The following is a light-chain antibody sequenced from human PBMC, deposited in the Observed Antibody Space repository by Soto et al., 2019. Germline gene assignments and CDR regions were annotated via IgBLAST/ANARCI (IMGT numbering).Light chain of an antibody. V-gene: IGLV3-21*04. J-gene: IGLJ2*01. CDR3: QVWDSSSDRDVV. Sequence: SYELTQPPSESVAPGKTARITCGGNNIGSKSVHWYQQKPGQAPVLVIYYDSDRPSGIPERFSGSNSGNTATLTISRVEAGDEADYYCQVWDSSSDRDVVFGGGTKVTVL. CDR2: YDS. CDR1: NIGSKS.